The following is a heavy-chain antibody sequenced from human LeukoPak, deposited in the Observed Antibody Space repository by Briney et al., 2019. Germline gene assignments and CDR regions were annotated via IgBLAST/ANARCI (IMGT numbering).Heavy chain of an antibody. CDR1: GGSISSYY. Sequence: SETLSLTCTVSGGSISSYYWSWIRQPPGKGLEWIGYIYYSGSTNYNPSLKSRVTISVDTSKSQFSLKLSSVTAADTAVYYCARDRQLGANWFDPWGQGTLVTVSS. V-gene: IGHV4-59*01. D-gene: IGHD6-6*01. J-gene: IGHJ5*02. CDR2: IYYSGST. CDR3: ARDRQLGANWFDP.